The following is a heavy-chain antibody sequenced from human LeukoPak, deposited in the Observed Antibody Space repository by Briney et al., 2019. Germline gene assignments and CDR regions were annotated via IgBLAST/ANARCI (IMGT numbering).Heavy chain of an antibody. Sequence: SETLSLTCTVSSGSVSGGYYFWGWIRQPGGKGLEWLGSIFYSGTTYYNPSLKSRVTIAVDTTKTQFSLKLTSSAAADTAVYYCARSTAAAGPTHNWFDAWGQGTLVTVSS. CDR3: ARSTAAAGPTHNWFDA. CDR2: IFYSGTT. J-gene: IGHJ5*02. D-gene: IGHD6-13*01. V-gene: IGHV4-39*01. CDR1: SGSVSGGYYF.